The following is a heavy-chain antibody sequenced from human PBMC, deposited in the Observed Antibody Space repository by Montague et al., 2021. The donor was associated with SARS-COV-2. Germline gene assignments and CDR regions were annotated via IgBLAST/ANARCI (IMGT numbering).Heavy chain of an antibody. Sequence: SETLSLTCTVSGGSISRSTSSWAWIRQPPGKGLEWIESISYTGSTYYNPSLKSRVTISVDTSRNQFSLRLSSVTAADTSAYYCARLPLVSSWSRAAGYYYYGMDVWGQGTTVTVSS. V-gene: IGHV4-39*01. CDR2: ISYTGST. J-gene: IGHJ6*02. CDR3: ARLPLVSSWSRAAGYYYYGMDV. D-gene: IGHD6-13*01. CDR1: GGSISRSTSS.